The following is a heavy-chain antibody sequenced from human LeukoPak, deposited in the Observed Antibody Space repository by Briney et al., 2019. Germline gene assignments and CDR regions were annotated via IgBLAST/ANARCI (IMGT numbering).Heavy chain of an antibody. V-gene: IGHV1-46*01. CDR3: ARVGCSGGSCYSPPDY. D-gene: IGHD2-15*01. CDR2: INPSGGST. J-gene: IGHJ4*02. Sequence: EASVKVSCKASGRTFSNYYMHWVRQAPGQGLEWMGIINPSGGSTSYAQKFQGRVTMTRDTSTSTVYMELSSLRSEDTAVYYCARVGCSGGSCYSPPDYWGQGTLVTVSS. CDR1: GRTFSNYY.